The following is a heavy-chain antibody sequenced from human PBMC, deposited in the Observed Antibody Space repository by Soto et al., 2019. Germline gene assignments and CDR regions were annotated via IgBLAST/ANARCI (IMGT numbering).Heavy chain of an antibody. CDR3: ASVPGPTNYYDILTGPQGIFDY. CDR1: GCSVSDKY. D-gene: IGHD3-9*01. Sequence: GGSLRLSCAASGCSVSDKYMNWVRQAPEKKKEWVSVIYRGGTTYYADSVKGRFTISRDSSKNTLYLQMNSLRDEDTAVYYCASVPGPTNYYDILTGPQGIFDYWGQGTLVTVSS. V-gene: IGHV3-53*05. J-gene: IGHJ4*02. CDR2: IYRGGTT.